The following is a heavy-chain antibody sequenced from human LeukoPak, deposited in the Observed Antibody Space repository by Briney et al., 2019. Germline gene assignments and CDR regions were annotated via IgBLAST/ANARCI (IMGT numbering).Heavy chain of an antibody. CDR1: GGSLNSPTYD. CDR3: ARHDYYGSLNWFDP. D-gene: IGHD3-10*01. CDR2: IYYSGTT. J-gene: IGHJ5*02. V-gene: IGHV4-39*01. Sequence: SETLSLTCIVSGGSLNSPTYDWGWIRQPPGKGLEWIGTIYYSGTTYYNPSLKSRLTISVDTSKNQFSLKLTSVTAADTAVYYCARHDYYGSLNWFDPWGQGTLITVSS.